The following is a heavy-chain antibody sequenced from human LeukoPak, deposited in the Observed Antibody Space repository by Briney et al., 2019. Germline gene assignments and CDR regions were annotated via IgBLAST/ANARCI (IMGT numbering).Heavy chain of an antibody. CDR3: VRSYGMDV. CDR1: GFTFSSNW. V-gene: IGHV3-74*01. Sequence: PGGSLRLSCVASGFTFSSNWMHWVRQPPGKGLAWVSRISGDGSVTDYADSVKGRFTISRDNAQNTLFLQMNSLRAEDASIYYCVRSYGMDVWGQGTTVTVSS. CDR2: ISGDGSVT. J-gene: IGHJ6*02.